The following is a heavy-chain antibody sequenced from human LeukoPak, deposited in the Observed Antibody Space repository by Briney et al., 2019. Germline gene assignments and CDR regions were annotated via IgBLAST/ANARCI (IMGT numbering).Heavy chain of an antibody. V-gene: IGHV3-11*01. CDR2: ISSSGSTI. Sequence: GRSLRLSCAASGFTFSDYYMSWIGQAPGKGLEWVSYISSSGSTIYYANSVKGRFTSSRDNAKNSLYLQMNSLRAEDTAVYYCARESGNSVDYWGQGALVTVSS. J-gene: IGHJ4*02. CDR3: ARESGNSVDY. CDR1: GFTFSDYY. D-gene: IGHD4-23*01.